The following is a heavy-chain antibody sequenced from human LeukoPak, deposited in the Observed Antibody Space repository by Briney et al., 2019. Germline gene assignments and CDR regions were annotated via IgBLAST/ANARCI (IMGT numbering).Heavy chain of an antibody. J-gene: IGHJ1*01. CDR1: GFTFSRYA. D-gene: IGHD1-26*01. Sequence: GGSLRLSCAASGFTFSRYAMHCVRQAPGKGLEYVSAITSNGGSTYYANSVKGRFIISRDNSKNTLYLQLGSLRADDMAMYYCATASGSQYAEHFQHWGQGTLVTVSS. CDR3: ATASGSQYAEHFQH. V-gene: IGHV3-64*01. CDR2: ITSNGGST.